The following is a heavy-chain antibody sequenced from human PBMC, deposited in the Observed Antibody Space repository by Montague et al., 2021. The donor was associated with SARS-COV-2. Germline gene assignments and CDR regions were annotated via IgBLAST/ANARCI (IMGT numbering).Heavy chain of an antibody. CDR2: IYHSGST. D-gene: IGHD6-19*01. V-gene: IGHV4-4*02. CDR3: ARTGYSSGWHSFDY. Sequence: SETLSLTCVVSGGSISSINWWSWDRQPPGKGLEWIGEIYHSGSTNYNPSLKSRVIISVDKSKNQFSLKLSSVTAADTAVYYCARTGYSSGWHSFDYWGQGTLVTVSS. CDR1: GGSISSINW. J-gene: IGHJ4*02.